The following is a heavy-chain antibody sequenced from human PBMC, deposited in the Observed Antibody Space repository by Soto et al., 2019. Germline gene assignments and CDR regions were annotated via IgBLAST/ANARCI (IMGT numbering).Heavy chain of an antibody. CDR1: GFTFSSYG. D-gene: IGHD4-4*01. V-gene: IGHV3-30*18. CDR2: ISYDGSNK. CDR3: AKNLIYSMYYGMDV. J-gene: IGHJ6*02. Sequence: QVQLVESGGGVVQPGRSLRLSCAASGFTFSSYGMHWVRQAPGKGLEWVAVISYDGSNKYYADSVKGRFTISRDNSKNTLYLQMNSLRAEDTAVYYCAKNLIYSMYYGMDVWGQGTPVTVSS.